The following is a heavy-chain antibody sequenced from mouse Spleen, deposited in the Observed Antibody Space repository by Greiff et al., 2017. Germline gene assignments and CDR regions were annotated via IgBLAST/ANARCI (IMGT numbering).Heavy chain of an antibody. CDR2: IYPGNSDT. Sequence: EVQGVESGTVLARPGASVKMSCKTSGYTFTSYWMHWVKQRPGQGLEWIGAIYPGNSDTSYNQKFKGKAKLTAVTSASTAYMELSSLTNEDSAVYYCTRSPYYYGTTWFAYWGQGTLVTVSA. CDR1: GYTFTSYW. V-gene: IGHV1-5*01. CDR3: TRSPYYYGTTWFAY. J-gene: IGHJ3*01. D-gene: IGHD1-1*01.